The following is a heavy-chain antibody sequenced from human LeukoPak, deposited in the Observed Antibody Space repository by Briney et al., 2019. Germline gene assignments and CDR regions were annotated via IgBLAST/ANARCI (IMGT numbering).Heavy chain of an antibody. CDR2: IYTSGST. Sequence: LETLSLTCTVSGGPISSYYWSWVRQPAGKGLEWIGRIYTSGSTNYNPSLKSRVTMSVDTSKNQFSLKLSSVTAADTAVYYCARARRYSSGWYQRGYYFDYWGQGTLVTVSS. J-gene: IGHJ4*02. V-gene: IGHV4-4*07. D-gene: IGHD6-19*01. CDR1: GGPISSYY. CDR3: ARARRYSSGWYQRGYYFDY.